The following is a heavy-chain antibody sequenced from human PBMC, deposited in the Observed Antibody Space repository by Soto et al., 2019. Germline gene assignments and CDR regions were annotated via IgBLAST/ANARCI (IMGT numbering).Heavy chain of an antibody. CDR3: ARGEHYGSGSYYLYYYYMDV. J-gene: IGHJ6*03. CDR2: IYHSGST. Sequence: SETLSLTCAVSSGSISSSNWWSWVRQPPGKGLEWIGEIYHSGSTNYNPSLKSRVTISVDKSKNQFSLKLSSVTAADTAVYYCARGEHYGSGSYYLYYYYMDVWGKGTTVTVSS. D-gene: IGHD3-10*01. CDR1: SGSISSSNW. V-gene: IGHV4-4*02.